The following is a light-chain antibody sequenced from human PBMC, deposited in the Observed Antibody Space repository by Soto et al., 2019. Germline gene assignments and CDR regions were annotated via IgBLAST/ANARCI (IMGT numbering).Light chain of an antibody. J-gene: IGLJ1*01. CDR2: EVN. CDR3: SSFASTLTYV. CDR1: SSDVAFYNH. Sequence: QSALTQPASVSGSPGQSITISCTGTSSDVAFYNHVSWYQQHPGKAPKLLIYEVNNRPSGVSHRFSGSKSGNTASLTISGLQAEDEADYYCSSFASTLTYVFGTGTKLTVL. V-gene: IGLV2-14*01.